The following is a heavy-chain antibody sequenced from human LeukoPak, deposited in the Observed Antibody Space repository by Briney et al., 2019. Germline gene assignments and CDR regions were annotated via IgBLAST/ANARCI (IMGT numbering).Heavy chain of an antibody. Sequence: PGGSLRLSCAASGFTVSSNYMSWVRQAPGKGLEWVSVIYSGGSTYYADSVKGRFTISRDNSKNTLYLQMNSLRAEDTAVYYCARGGDGYLDYYYYGMDVWGQGTTVTVSS. J-gene: IGHJ6*02. CDR1: GFTVSSNY. CDR2: IYSGGST. D-gene: IGHD2-21*01. V-gene: IGHV3-53*01. CDR3: ARGGDGYLDYYYYGMDV.